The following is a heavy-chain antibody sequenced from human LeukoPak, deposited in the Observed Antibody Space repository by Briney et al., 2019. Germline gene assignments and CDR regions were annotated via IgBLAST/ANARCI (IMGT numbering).Heavy chain of an antibody. CDR1: GFTFSSYG. CDR3: ARDSKEWFGELLPLLDY. D-gene: IGHD3-10*01. J-gene: IGHJ4*02. Sequence: GGSLRLSCAASGFTFSSYGMHWVRQAPGKGLEWVAVISFDGSHKYYADSVKGRFIISRDSSKNTLCLQMYSLRAEDTAVYYCARDSKEWFGELLPLLDYWGQGTLVTVSP. V-gene: IGHV3-30*19. CDR2: ISFDGSHK.